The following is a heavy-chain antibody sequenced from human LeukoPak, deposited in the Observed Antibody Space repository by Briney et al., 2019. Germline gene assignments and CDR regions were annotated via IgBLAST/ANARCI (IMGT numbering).Heavy chain of an antibody. J-gene: IGHJ4*02. Sequence: GGSLRLSCAASGLTFSSYWMHWVRQAPGKGLVWVSRINTDGSSTSYADSVKGRFTISRDNAKNTLYLQMNSLRAEDTAVYYCARDYDFWSGYPDYWGQGTLVTVSS. CDR1: GLTFSSYW. CDR3: ARDYDFWSGYPDY. V-gene: IGHV3-74*01. CDR2: INTDGSST. D-gene: IGHD3-3*01.